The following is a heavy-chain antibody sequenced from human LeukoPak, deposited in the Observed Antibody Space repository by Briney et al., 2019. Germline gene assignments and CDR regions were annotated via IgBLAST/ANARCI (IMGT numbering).Heavy chain of an antibody. J-gene: IGHJ4*02. CDR3: AIHTVTTPHFDF. Sequence: SETLSLTCTVSGATISSPGYSWSWIRQPPGKGLEWLGYFYYNGTTSYNPPLRSRLPISVDTSKNHLSHRRTSVTAADTAVYCCAIHTVTTPHFDFWGQGALVTVSS. CDR1: GATISSPGYS. CDR2: FYYNGTT. V-gene: IGHV4-30-4*07. D-gene: IGHD4-17*01.